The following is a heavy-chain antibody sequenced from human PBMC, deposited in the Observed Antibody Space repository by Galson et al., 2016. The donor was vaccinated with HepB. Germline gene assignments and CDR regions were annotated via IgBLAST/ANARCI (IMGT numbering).Heavy chain of an antibody. J-gene: IGHJ4*02. CDR1: GFTFDDFA. CDR2: ISWNSDKI. V-gene: IGHV3-9*01. Sequence: SLRLSCAASGFTFDDFAMHWVRQAPGKGLEWVSGISWNSDKIHYADSVKGRFTISRDNGKHSMELKMNSLRSEDTALYYCTQGTGFFGSPPDHCGTGTLVTVSS. CDR3: TQGTGFFGSPPDH. D-gene: IGHD3-3*01.